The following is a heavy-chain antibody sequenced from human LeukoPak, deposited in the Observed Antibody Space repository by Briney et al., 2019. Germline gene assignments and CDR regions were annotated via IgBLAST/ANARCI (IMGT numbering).Heavy chain of an antibody. CDR2: ISAYNGNT. CDR3: ARRRDYDSSSYYHNWFDP. CDR1: GYTFTSYG. D-gene: IGHD3-22*01. J-gene: IGHJ5*02. Sequence: ASVKVSCKASGYTFTSYGISWVRQAPGQGLEWMGWISAYNGNTNYAQKLQGRVTMTTDTSTSTAYMELRSLRSDDTAVYYCARRRDYDSSSYYHNWFDPWGQGTLVTVSS. V-gene: IGHV1-18*01.